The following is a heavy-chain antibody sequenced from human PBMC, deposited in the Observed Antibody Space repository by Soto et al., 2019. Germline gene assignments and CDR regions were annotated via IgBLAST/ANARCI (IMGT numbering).Heavy chain of an antibody. D-gene: IGHD3-10*01. CDR2: IYYSGST. V-gene: IGHV4-59*01. J-gene: IGHJ5*02. CDR3: ARYYYGSGSYYNADLTGFDP. Sequence: PSETLSLTCTVSGGSISSYYWSWIRQPPGKGLEWIGYIYYSGSTNYNPSLKSQVTISVDTSKNQFSLKLSSVTAADTAVYYCARYYYGSGSYYNADLTGFDPWGQGTLVTVSS. CDR1: GGSISSYY.